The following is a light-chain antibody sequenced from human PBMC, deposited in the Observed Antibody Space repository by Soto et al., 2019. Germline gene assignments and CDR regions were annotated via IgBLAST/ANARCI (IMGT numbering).Light chain of an antibody. Sequence: QSALTQPPSASGSPGQSVTISCTGTSSDVGGYNHVSWYQQHPGKAPKVVIYEVTKRPSGVPDRFSGSKSGNTAFLTVSGLQAEDEADYYCSSYATGDNYVFGSGTKLTVL. J-gene: IGLJ1*01. CDR1: SSDVGGYNH. CDR3: SSYATGDNYV. V-gene: IGLV2-8*01. CDR2: EVT.